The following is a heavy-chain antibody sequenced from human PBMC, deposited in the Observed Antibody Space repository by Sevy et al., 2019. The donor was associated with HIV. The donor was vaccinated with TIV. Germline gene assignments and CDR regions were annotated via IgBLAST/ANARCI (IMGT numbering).Heavy chain of an antibody. Sequence: GGSLRLSCAASGFTFSSYAMHWVRQAPGKGLEWVAVISYDGSNKYYADSVKGRFTISRDNSKNTLYLQMKSLRAEDTAVYYCARGDEQWLVPGDYYYGMDVWGQGTTVTVSS. CDR2: ISYDGSNK. CDR1: GFTFSSYA. D-gene: IGHD6-19*01. CDR3: ARGDEQWLVPGDYYYGMDV. J-gene: IGHJ6*02. V-gene: IGHV3-30-3*01.